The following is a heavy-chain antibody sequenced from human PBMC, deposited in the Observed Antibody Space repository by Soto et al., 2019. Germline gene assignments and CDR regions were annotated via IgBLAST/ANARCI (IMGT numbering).Heavy chain of an antibody. J-gene: IGHJ5*02. D-gene: IGHD6-19*01. CDR2: IYYSGST. CDR3: ARGQWLVPNWFDP. Sequence: PETLSLTCTVSGGSISSYYWSWIRQPPGKGLEWIGYIYYSGSTNYNPSLKSRVTISVDTSKNQFSLKLSSVTAADTAVYYCARGQWLVPNWFDPWGQGTLVTVSS. V-gene: IGHV4-59*01. CDR1: GGSISSYY.